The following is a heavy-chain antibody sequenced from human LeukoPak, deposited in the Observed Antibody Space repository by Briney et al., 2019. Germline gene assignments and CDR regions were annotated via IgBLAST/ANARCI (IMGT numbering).Heavy chain of an antibody. CDR3: ARVHYGSGSLYYYYYYMDV. V-gene: IGHV4-39*01. J-gene: IGHJ6*03. D-gene: IGHD3-10*01. CDR2: IYYGGST. CDR1: GGSISRSRYY. Sequence: KTSETLSLTCTVSGGSISRSRYYWGWIRQPPGKGLEWIESIYYGGSTYYSPSLKSRVTISVDTSKNQFSLKLTSVTAADTAVYYCARVHYGSGSLYYYYYYMDVWGKGTTVTISS.